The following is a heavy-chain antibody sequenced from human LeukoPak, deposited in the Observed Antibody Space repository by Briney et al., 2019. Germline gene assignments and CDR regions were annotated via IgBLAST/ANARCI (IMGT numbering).Heavy chain of an antibody. CDR2: ISGSGTST. D-gene: IGHD3-22*01. CDR1: GFTFRSYA. Sequence: GRSLRLSCAASGFTFRSYAMSSVRQAPGEGMEGVLAISGSGTSTYYADSVKGRFTISRDNSKNTLYLQMNSLRAEDTAVYYCEGTYYYDSSDDYWGQGTLVTVSS. J-gene: IGHJ4*02. V-gene: IGHV3-23*01. CDR3: EGTYYYDSSDDY.